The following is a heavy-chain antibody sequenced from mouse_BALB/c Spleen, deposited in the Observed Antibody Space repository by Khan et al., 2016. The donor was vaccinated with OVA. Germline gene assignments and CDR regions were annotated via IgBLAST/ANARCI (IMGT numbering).Heavy chain of an antibody. V-gene: IGHV1-18*01. CDR1: GYSFTDYT. CDR3: ARGNYYGSNSWFAY. J-gene: IGHJ3*01. D-gene: IGHD1-1*01. Sequence: VHVKQSGPELVKPGASMKISCKASGYSFTDYTMNWVKQSHGKNLEWIGLINPYNGGTSYNQKFKGKATLTVDKSSSTAYMDLLSLTSEDAAVYYGARGNYYGSNSWFAYWGQGTLVTVSA. CDR2: INPYNGGT.